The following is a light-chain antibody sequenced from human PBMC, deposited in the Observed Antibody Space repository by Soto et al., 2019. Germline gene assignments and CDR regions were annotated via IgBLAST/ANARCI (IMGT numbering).Light chain of an antibody. J-gene: IGKJ2*01. Sequence: DIQLTQSPSILSASGGDRVTITCRASQSIANRLAWYQQKPGKTPKLLIYGASTVESGVPSRFSGSGSGTEFTLTINSLQTDDFATYYCQQYNRSYSFGQGTKLEIK. V-gene: IGKV1-5*01. CDR1: QSIANR. CDR2: GAS. CDR3: QQYNRSYS.